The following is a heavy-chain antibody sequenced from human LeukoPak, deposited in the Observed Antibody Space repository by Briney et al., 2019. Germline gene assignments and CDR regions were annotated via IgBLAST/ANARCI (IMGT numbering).Heavy chain of an antibody. CDR3: ARQVGRGAYDAWYFDH. Sequence: SGTLSLTCAVSGGSISSYYWSWIRQPPGKGLEWIGYMLYRGSTNYNPSLKSRVTISIDASKSQFSLKLTSVTGADTALYYCARQVGRGAYDAWYFDHWGPGTLVTVSS. CDR1: GGSISSYY. J-gene: IGHJ4*02. CDR2: MLYRGST. V-gene: IGHV4-59*08. D-gene: IGHD5-12*01.